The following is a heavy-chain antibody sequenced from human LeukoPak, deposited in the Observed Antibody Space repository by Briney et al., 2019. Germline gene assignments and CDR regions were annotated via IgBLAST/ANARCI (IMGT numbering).Heavy chain of an antibody. CDR1: GFTFSTYA. J-gene: IGHJ4*02. CDR2: ISDSGGST. D-gene: IGHD4-17*01. V-gene: IGHV3-23*01. CDR3: VKTQTHFGDYRRDY. Sequence: HPGGSLRLSCAASGFTFSTYAMSWVRQALGKGLEWVSAISDSGGSTYYAESVKGRFTVSRDNSKNMLYMQMDSLRAEDTAVYYCVKTQTHFGDYRRDYWGQGTLVTVSS.